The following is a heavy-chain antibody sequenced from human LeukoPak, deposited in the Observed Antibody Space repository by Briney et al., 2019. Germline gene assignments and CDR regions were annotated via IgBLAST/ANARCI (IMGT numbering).Heavy chain of an antibody. CDR1: GFSFGTYT. J-gene: IGHJ6*02. CDR2: ISSGSSTM. V-gene: IGHV3-48*02. CDR3: ARSHYYYYVMDV. Sequence: PGGSLRLSCAASGFSFGTYTMNWVRQAPGRGLEWISYISSGSSTMYYADSVKGRFTISRDNAKNSLYLQMNSLTDEDTAVYHCARSHYYYYVMDVWGQGTTVAVSS.